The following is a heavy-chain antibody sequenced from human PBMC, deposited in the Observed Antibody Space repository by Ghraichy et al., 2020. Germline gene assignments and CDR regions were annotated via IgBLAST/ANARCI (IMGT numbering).Heavy chain of an antibody. CDR2: ISSSGSTI. CDR1: GFTFSDYY. J-gene: IGHJ5*02. V-gene: IGHV3-11*01. Sequence: GGSLRLSCAASGFTFSDYYMSWIRQAPGKGLEWVSYISSSGSTIYYADSVKGRFTISRDNAKNSLYLQMNSLRAEDTAVYYCARDPGYCSGGSCLGWFDPWGQGTLVTVSS. CDR3: ARDPGYCSGGSCLGWFDP. D-gene: IGHD2-15*01.